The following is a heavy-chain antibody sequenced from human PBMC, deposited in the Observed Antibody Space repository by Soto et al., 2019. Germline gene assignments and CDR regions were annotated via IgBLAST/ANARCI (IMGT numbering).Heavy chain of an antibody. Sequence: PSETLSLTCTVSGGSVSSGSYYWSWLRQPTGKGLEWIGYIYYSGSTNNNPSLKSRVTISVDTSKNQFSLKLSSVTAADTAVYYCARLYGLDAFDIWGQGTMVTVSS. CDR2: IYYSGST. J-gene: IGHJ3*02. V-gene: IGHV4-61*01. D-gene: IGHD3-16*02. CDR1: GGSVSSGSYY. CDR3: ARLYGLDAFDI.